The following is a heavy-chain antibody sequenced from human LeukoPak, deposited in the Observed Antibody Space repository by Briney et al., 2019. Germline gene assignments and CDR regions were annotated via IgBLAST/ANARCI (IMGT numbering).Heavy chain of an antibody. V-gene: IGHV3-13*01. Sequence: GGSLRLSCAASGFTFSSYDMHWVRQATGKGLEWVSAIGTAGDTYYPGSVKGRFTISRENAKNSLYLQMNSLRAGDTAVYYCARVGPHDAFDIWGQGTMVTVSS. J-gene: IGHJ3*02. D-gene: IGHD3/OR15-3a*01. CDR3: ARVGPHDAFDI. CDR2: IGTAGDT. CDR1: GFTFSSYD.